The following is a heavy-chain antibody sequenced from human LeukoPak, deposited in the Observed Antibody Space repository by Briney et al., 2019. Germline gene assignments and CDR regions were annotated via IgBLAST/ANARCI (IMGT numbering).Heavy chain of an antibody. Sequence: GGSLRLSCAASGFTFSSYGMHWVRQAPGKGLEWVAVISYDGSNKYYADSVKGRFTISRDNSKNTLYLQMNSLRAEDTAVYYCAKIPPVWWLRGYFDYWGQGTLVTVSS. J-gene: IGHJ4*02. CDR2: ISYDGSNK. D-gene: IGHD5-12*01. CDR3: AKIPPVWWLRGYFDY. CDR1: GFTFSSYG. V-gene: IGHV3-30*18.